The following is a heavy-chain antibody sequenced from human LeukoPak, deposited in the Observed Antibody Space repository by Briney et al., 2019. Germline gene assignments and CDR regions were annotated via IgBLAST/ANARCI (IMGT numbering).Heavy chain of an antibody. Sequence: VASVKVSCKVSRYTLTELSMHWVRQAPGKGLEWMGGFDPEDGETIYAQKFQGRVTMTEDTSTDTAYMELSSLRSEDTAVYYCARCRVKGGEARRIDGNDAFDIWGQGTMVTVSS. D-gene: IGHD2-21*01. V-gene: IGHV1-24*01. CDR1: RYTLTELS. J-gene: IGHJ3*02. CDR3: ARCRVKGGEARRIDGNDAFDI. CDR2: FDPEDGET.